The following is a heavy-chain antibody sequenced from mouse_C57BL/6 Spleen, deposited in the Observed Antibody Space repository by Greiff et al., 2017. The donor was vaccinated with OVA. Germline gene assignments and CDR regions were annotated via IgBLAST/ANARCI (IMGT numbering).Heavy chain of an antibody. CDR3: TRSRDGSGYGGY. D-gene: IGHD1-2*01. CDR2: IDPETGGT. Sequence: QVQLQQSGAELVRPGASVTLSCKASGYTFTDYEMHWVKQTPVHGLEWIGAIDPETGGTAYNQKFKGKAIVTADKSSSTAYMELRSLTSEDSAVYYCTRSRDGSGYGGYWGQGTTLTVSS. J-gene: IGHJ2*01. CDR1: GYTFTDYE. V-gene: IGHV1-15*01.